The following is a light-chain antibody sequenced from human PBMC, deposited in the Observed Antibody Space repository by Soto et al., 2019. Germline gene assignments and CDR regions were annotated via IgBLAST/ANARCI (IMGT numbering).Light chain of an antibody. CDR3: QEYNNWHPIT. CDR2: GAS. Sequence: EIVMTQSPATQSVSPGERATLTCRASQSISSNLACYQQKPGQAPRLLIYGASTRATGIPARFSGSGSGTEFTLTITSLQSEDFAVYYCQEYNNWHPITFGGGTKVDI. CDR1: QSISSN. J-gene: IGKJ4*01. V-gene: IGKV3-15*01.